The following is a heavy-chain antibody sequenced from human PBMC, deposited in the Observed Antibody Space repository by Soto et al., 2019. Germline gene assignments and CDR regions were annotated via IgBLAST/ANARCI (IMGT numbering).Heavy chain of an antibody. Sequence: QITLKESGPTLVKPTQTLTLTCTFSGFSLSTSGVGVGWIRQPPGKALEWLALIYWNDDKRYSPSLKSRLTITKDTSKNQVVLTMTNMDPVDTATYYCAHRPGEGWWELPSADYFDYWGQGTLVTVSS. CDR3: AHRPGEGWWELPSADYFDY. V-gene: IGHV2-5*01. CDR1: GFSLSTSGVG. D-gene: IGHD1-26*01. CDR2: IYWNDDK. J-gene: IGHJ4*02.